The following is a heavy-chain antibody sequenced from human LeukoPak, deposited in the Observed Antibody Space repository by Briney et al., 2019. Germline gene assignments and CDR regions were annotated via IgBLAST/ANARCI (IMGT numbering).Heavy chain of an antibody. V-gene: IGHV4-59*01. J-gene: IGHJ3*02. CDR1: GGSLSTYY. D-gene: IGHD3-9*01. CDR3: ARTFDILSGLDAFDI. CDR2: IYYSGST. Sequence: PSETLSLTCTVSGGSLSTYYWSWIRQPPGKGLEWLGYIYYSGSTNSNPSLNSRVSLSIDTSQNQFSLKLSSVTAADTAVYYCARTFDILSGLDAFDIWGQGTMVIVSS.